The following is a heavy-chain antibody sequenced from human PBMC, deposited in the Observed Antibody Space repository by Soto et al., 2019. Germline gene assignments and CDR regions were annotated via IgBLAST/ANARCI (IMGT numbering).Heavy chain of an antibody. CDR2: IKQDGSEK. Sequence: GGSLRLSCAASGFTFSSYWMSWVRQAPGKGLEWVANIKQDGSEKYYVDSVKGRFTISRDNAKNSLYLQMNSLRAEDTAVYYCASPYDSSGYYSDVFDIWGQGKMVTVSS. D-gene: IGHD3-22*01. J-gene: IGHJ3*02. V-gene: IGHV3-7*01. CDR3: ASPYDSSGYYSDVFDI. CDR1: GFTFSSYW.